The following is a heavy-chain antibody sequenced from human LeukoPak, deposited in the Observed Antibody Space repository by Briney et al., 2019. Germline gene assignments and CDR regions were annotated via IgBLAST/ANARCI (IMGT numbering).Heavy chain of an antibody. Sequence: GGSLRLSCAASGFTFSSYSMNWVRQAPGKGLEWVAVISYDGSNKYYADSVKGRFTISRDNSKNTLYLQMNSLRAEDTAVYYCARDDYGSGSWFDYWGQGTLVTVSS. J-gene: IGHJ4*02. D-gene: IGHD3-10*01. V-gene: IGHV3-30*03. CDR2: ISYDGSNK. CDR3: ARDDYGSGSWFDY. CDR1: GFTFSSYS.